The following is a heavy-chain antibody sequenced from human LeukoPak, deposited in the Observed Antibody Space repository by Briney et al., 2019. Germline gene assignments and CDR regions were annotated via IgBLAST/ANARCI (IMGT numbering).Heavy chain of an antibody. CDR1: GFTFSSYA. Sequence: GGSLRLSCAASGFTFSSYAMSWVRQAPGKGLEWASAISGSGGSTYYADSVKGRFTISRDNSKNTLYLQMNSLRAEDTAVYYCAKDSSRRGCYDFWSGHLDYWGQGTLVTVSS. CDR2: ISGSGGST. D-gene: IGHD3-3*01. V-gene: IGHV3-23*01. CDR3: AKDSSRRGCYDFWSGHLDY. J-gene: IGHJ4*02.